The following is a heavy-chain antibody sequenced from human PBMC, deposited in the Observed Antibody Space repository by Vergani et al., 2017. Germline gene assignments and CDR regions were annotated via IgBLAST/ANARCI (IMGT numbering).Heavy chain of an antibody. CDR3: ASRSPGRSGSYWGHYYYYGMDV. D-gene: IGHD1-26*01. J-gene: IGHJ6*02. CDR2: IKQDGSEK. V-gene: IGHV3-7*03. Sequence: EVQLVESGGGLVQPGGSLRLSCAASGFTFSSYWMSWVRQAPGKGLEWVANIKQDGSEKYYVDSVKGRFTISRDNAKNSLYLQMNSLRAEDTAVYYCASRSPGRSGSYWGHYYYYGMDVWGQGTTVTVSS. CDR1: GFTFSSYW.